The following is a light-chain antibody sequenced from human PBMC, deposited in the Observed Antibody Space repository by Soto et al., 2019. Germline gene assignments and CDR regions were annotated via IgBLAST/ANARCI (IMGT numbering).Light chain of an antibody. Sequence: DIQMTQSPSTLSASIGDRVTITCRASQSISKWLAWHQQKPGKAPKLLIYDASNLETGVPSRFSGSGSGTDFTFTISSLQPEDIATYYCQQYDNLPGFGGGTKVDIK. CDR3: QQYDNLPG. CDR2: DAS. J-gene: IGKJ4*01. CDR1: QSISKW. V-gene: IGKV1-33*01.